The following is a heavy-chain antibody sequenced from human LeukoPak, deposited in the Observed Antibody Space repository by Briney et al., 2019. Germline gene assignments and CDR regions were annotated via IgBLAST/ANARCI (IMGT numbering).Heavy chain of an antibody. CDR3: ARAGRYCSSTSCYVLLPDY. V-gene: IGHV1-69*13. D-gene: IGHD2-2*01. CDR2: ITPIFGTA. CDR1: GGTFSSYA. J-gene: IGHJ4*02. Sequence: SVRVSCKASGGTFSSYAISWVRQPPGKGLEWMGGITPIFGTANYAQKFQGRVTITADESTSTAYMELSSLRSEDTAVYYCARAGRYCSSTSCYVLLPDYWGQGTLVTVSS.